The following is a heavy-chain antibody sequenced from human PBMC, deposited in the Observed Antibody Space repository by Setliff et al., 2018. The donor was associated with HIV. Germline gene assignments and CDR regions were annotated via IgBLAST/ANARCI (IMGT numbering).Heavy chain of an antibody. CDR2: VYHSGKT. CDR3: AKHAFGEGSCFDP. Sequence: SEPLSLTCTVPGQFIRAGYSWGWIRQPPGKGLEWIGSVYHSGKTYYNPSLKSRVTMSADTSKNQISLMLRSMTAADTAVYYCAKHAFGEGSCFDPWGQGSLVTVSS. CDR1: GQFIRAGYS. D-gene: IGHD3-16*01. J-gene: IGHJ5*02. V-gene: IGHV4-38-2*02.